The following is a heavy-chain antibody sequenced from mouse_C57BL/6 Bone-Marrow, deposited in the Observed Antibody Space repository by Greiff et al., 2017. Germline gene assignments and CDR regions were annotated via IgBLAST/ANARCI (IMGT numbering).Heavy chain of an antibody. CDR2: IYPRDGST. CDR1: GYTFTSYD. CDR3: ARDYGSSYWYFDV. Sequence: VKLMESGPELVKPGASVKLSCKASGYTFTSYDINWVKQRPGQGLEWIGWIYPRDGSTKYNEKFKGKATLSVDTSSSTAYMELHSLTSEDSAVDFCARDYGSSYWYFDVWGTGTTVTVSS. D-gene: IGHD1-1*01. J-gene: IGHJ1*03. V-gene: IGHV1-85*01.